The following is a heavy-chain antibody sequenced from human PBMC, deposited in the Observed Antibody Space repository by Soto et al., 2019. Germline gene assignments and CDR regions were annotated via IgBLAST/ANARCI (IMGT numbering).Heavy chain of an antibody. CDR1: GGSISSGGYY. J-gene: IGHJ4*02. V-gene: IGHV4-31*03. CDR3: ARDGPPGPYDFWSGYRN. Sequence: SETLSLTCTVSGGSISSGGYYWSWIRQHPGKGLEWIGYIYYSGSTYYNPSLKSRVTISVDTSKNQFSLKLSSVTAADTAVYYCARDGPPGPYDFWSGYRNWGQGTLVTV. D-gene: IGHD3-3*01. CDR2: IYYSGST.